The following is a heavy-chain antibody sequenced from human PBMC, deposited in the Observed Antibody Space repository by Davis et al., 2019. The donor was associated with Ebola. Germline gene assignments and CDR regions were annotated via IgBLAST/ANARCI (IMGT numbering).Heavy chain of an antibody. J-gene: IGHJ6*02. CDR3: AKPLPRLYGMDV. V-gene: IGHV3-53*01. CDR2: IYSGGST. CDR1: GFTVSSNY. Sequence: GESLKISCAASGFTVSSNYMSWVRQAPGKGLEWVSVIYSGGSTYYADSVKGRFTISRDNAKNSLYLQMNSLRAEDTAVYYCAKPLPRLYGMDVWGQGTTVTVSS.